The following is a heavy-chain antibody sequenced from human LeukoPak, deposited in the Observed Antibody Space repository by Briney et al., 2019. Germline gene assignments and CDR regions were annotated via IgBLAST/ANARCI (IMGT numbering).Heavy chain of an antibody. CDR2: ISAYNGNT. Sequence: ASVKVSCKASGYTFTSYGISWVRQAPGQGLEWMGWISAYNGNTNYAQKLQGRVTMTTDTSTSTAYMELRSLRSEDTAVYYCARDLLPRGYKFRAFDYWGQGTLVTVSS. D-gene: IGHD5-12*01. J-gene: IGHJ4*02. V-gene: IGHV1-18*01. CDR3: ARDLLPRGYKFRAFDY. CDR1: GYTFTSYG.